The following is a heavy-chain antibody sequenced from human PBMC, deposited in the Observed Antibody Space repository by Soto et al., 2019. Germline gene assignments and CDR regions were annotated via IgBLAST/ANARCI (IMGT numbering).Heavy chain of an antibody. V-gene: IGHV3-74*01. CDR2: INADGTST. CDR3: VKVLARGVGVPRFYFDS. Sequence: GGSLRLSCAASGFTFSNSWMHWIRQVSGKGLEWVSRINADGTSTSYADSVKGRFTISRDNAKNTLYLHVNSLRAEDTAVYYCVKVLARGVGVPRFYFDSWGQGALVTVSS. D-gene: IGHD2-2*01. CDR1: GFTFSNSW. J-gene: IGHJ4*02.